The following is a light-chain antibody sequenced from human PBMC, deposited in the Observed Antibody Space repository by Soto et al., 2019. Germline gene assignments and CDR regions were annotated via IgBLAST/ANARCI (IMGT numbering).Light chain of an antibody. Sequence: QSALTQPASVSGSPGQSITISCTGTSSDVGGYNYVSWYQQHPGKAPKLMIYGVTNRPSGVSNRFSGSKSGNTASLTISGLQPEDEADYYCSPYTISSTLSVVFGGGTKLTVL. CDR1: SSDVGGYNY. J-gene: IGLJ2*01. CDR2: GVT. V-gene: IGLV2-14*01. CDR3: SPYTISSTLSVV.